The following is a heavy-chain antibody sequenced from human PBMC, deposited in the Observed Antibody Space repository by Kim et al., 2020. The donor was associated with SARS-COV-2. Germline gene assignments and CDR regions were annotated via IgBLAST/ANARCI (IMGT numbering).Heavy chain of an antibody. V-gene: IGHV3-48*02. CDR1: GFDFSTSD. D-gene: IGHD2-21*01. J-gene: IGHJ4*01. CDR3: VRDGEDGACGLCAYF. CDR2: ISRGGAAI. Sequence: GGSLRLSCATSGFDFSTSDMHWVRQAPGKGLVWLSFISRGGAAINYADSVEGRFTISRDNAKNSLFLQMNSLRNEDTALYYCVRDGEDGACGLCAYF.